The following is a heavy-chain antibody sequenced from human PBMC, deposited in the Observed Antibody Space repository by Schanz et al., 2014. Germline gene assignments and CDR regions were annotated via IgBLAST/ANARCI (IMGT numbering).Heavy chain of an antibody. J-gene: IGHJ6*02. D-gene: IGHD3-10*01. Sequence: QVQLVQSGGEVKTPGASVKVSCKASGYTFTRSGISWVRQAPGQGLEWMGWIGGSDGNTNFAQKFQGRVTMTTDTSTSTVYMELRNLRSDDTAVYYCARAKRFGDMDVWGQGTTVTVSS. CDR1: GYTFTRSG. V-gene: IGHV1-18*01. CDR3: ARAKRFGDMDV. CDR2: IGGSDGNT.